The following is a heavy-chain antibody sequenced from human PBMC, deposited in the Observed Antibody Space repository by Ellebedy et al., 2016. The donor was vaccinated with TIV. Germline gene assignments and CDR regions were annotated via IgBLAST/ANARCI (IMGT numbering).Heavy chain of an antibody. V-gene: IGHV3-23*01. D-gene: IGHD6-13*01. CDR2: ISDSGGNT. J-gene: IGHJ4*02. CDR3: AKGWLGAGAGTDFDY. CDR1: GFPFSSYA. Sequence: GESLKISXAASGFPFSSYAMSWVRQAPGKGLEWVSSISDSGGNTYYADSVRGRFTFSRDNSKNTLYLQMNSLRAEGTAVYYCAKGWLGAGAGTDFDYWGRGTLVTVSS.